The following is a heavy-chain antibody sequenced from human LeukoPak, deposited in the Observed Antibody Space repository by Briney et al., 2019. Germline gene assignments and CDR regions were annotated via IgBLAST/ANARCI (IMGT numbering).Heavy chain of an antibody. Sequence: GGSLRLSCAAPGFTFSSYAMSWVRQAPGKGLEWVSAISGSGGSTYYADSVKGRFTISRDNSKNTLYLQMNSLRAEDTAVYYCAKDPPEDIVVVPAAIGFDYWGQGTLVTVSS. D-gene: IGHD2-2*02. CDR2: ISGSGGST. V-gene: IGHV3-23*01. CDR3: AKDPPEDIVVVPAAIGFDY. J-gene: IGHJ4*02. CDR1: GFTFSSYA.